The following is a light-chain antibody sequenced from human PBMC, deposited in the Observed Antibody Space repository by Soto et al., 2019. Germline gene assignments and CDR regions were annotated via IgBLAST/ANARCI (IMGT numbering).Light chain of an antibody. CDR2: SAL. CDR3: QQTYRTPPFT. V-gene: IGKV1-39*01. Sequence: DFPVTQSPSSLPASVGDRVTITCRTSQNIRQDLNWYQQKPESPPKLLIHSALFLQCGVPSRFSGSGSGTDFALPISSLQPDDFAIYYCQQTYRTPPFTFGPGTRVDLK. J-gene: IGKJ3*01. CDR1: QNIRQD.